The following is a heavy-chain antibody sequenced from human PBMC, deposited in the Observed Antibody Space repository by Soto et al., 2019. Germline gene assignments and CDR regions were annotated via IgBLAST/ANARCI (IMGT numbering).Heavy chain of an antibody. CDR2: IYSSGRT. CDR3: ERVAGDDFGDSGGFDY. V-gene: IGHV4-59*01. CDR1: PGTIRDYF. J-gene: IGHJ4*02. D-gene: IGHD4-17*01. Sequence: PSGSIRFTWTVSPGTIRDYFWPWIRQPPGKGLEWIGYIYSSGRTTYNPSLKSRLSISVDTSKNHFSLQLRSVTAADTAVYYCERVAGDDFGDSGGFDYWGQG.